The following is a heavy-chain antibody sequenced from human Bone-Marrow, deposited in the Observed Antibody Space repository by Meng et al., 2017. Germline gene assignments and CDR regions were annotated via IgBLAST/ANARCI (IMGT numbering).Heavy chain of an antibody. J-gene: IGHJ5*02. D-gene: IGHD2-8*01. CDR1: GYTFTGYY. CDR3: ARGIVLMVYASNNWFDP. CDR2: INPNSGGT. Sequence: ASVKVSCKASGYTFTGYYMHWVRQAPGQGLEWMGRINPNSGGTNYAQKFQGRVTMTRDTSISTAYMELSRLRSDDTAVYYCARGIVLMVYASNNWFDPWGQGTLVTVSS. V-gene: IGHV1-2*06.